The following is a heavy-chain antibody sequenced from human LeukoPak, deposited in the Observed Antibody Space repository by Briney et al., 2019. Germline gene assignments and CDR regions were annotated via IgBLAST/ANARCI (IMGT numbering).Heavy chain of an antibody. CDR1: GYAFTGYY. CDR3: ARDGYCSGGSCYSSYYYYGMDV. V-gene: IGHV1-2*02. CDR2: INPNSGGT. J-gene: IGHJ6*02. Sequence: ASVKVSCKASGYAFTGYYMHWVRQAPGQGLEWMGWINPNSGGTNYAQKFQGRVTMTRDTSISTAYMELSRLRSDDTAVYYCARDGYCSGGSCYSSYYYYGMDVWGQGTTVTVSS. D-gene: IGHD2-15*01.